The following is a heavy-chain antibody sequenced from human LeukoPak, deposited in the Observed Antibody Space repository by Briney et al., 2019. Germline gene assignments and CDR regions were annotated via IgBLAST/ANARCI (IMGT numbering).Heavy chain of an antibody. D-gene: IGHD4-17*01. CDR1: GGSISSSSYY. Sequence: PSETLSLTCTVSGGSISSSSYYWGWIRQPPGKGLEWIGSIYYSGSTYYNPSLKSRVTISVDTSKNQFSLKLSSVTAADTAVYYCARHPPDYGDYGNWFDPWGQGTLVTVSS. CDR2: IYYSGST. V-gene: IGHV4-39*01. J-gene: IGHJ5*02. CDR3: ARHPPDYGDYGNWFDP.